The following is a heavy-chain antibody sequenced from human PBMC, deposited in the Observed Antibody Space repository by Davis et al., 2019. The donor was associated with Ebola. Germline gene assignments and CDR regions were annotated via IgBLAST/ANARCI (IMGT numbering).Heavy chain of an antibody. Sequence: SVPVPRLASLYPLTSHVMHPLRPPLGQRLEWLGCINAGTGNSKYSQKFQGRITITRDTSASTAYMELSSLRSEDTPVYYCARDRGGDYSFDYWGQGTLVTVSS. D-gene: IGHD3-16*01. CDR3: ARDRGGDYSFDY. V-gene: IGHV1-3*01. CDR1: LYPLTSHV. J-gene: IGHJ4*02. CDR2: INAGTGNS.